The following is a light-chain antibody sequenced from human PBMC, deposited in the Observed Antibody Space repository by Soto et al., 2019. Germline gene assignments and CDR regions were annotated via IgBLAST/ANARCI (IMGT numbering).Light chain of an antibody. CDR1: SNDIDGYNY. J-gene: IGLJ1*01. V-gene: IGLV2-14*01. CDR3: SSYTSSSTYV. Sequence: QSVLTQPASVSGSPGQSIAISCTGNSNDIDGYNYVSWYQQHPGNASKLMVYDVSNRPSGVSNRFSGSKFGNTASLTIFGLQAKDKADYYCSSYTSSSTYVFGTGTKVTVL. CDR2: DVS.